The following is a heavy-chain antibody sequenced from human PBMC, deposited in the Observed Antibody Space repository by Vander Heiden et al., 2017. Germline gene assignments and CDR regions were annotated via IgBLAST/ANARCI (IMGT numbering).Heavy chain of an antibody. CDR3: ASSWATAIPTFDY. Sequence: EVQLVESGGGLVQPGESLRLSCAASGFTVSSNYMSWVRQAPGKGLEWVSVIYSGGSTYYADSVKGRFTISRDNSKNTLYLQMNSLRAEDTAVYYCASSWATAIPTFDYWGQGTLVTVSS. CDR2: IYSGGST. D-gene: IGHD2-21*02. J-gene: IGHJ4*02. CDR1: GFTVSSNY. V-gene: IGHV3-53*01.